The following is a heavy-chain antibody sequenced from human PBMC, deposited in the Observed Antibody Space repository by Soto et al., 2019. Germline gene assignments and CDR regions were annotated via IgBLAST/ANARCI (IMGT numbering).Heavy chain of an antibody. CDR3: AISGRSTDY. CDR1: GFTFSGSA. J-gene: IGHJ4*02. Sequence: GGSLRLSCSASGFTFSGSAMHWVRQPSGKGLEWVGRIRSKANSYATVYAASVKGRFTISRDDSKNTAYLQMNSLKTEDTAVYYCAISGRSTDYWGQGTLVTVSS. CDR2: IRSKANSYAT. D-gene: IGHD1-26*01. V-gene: IGHV3-73*01.